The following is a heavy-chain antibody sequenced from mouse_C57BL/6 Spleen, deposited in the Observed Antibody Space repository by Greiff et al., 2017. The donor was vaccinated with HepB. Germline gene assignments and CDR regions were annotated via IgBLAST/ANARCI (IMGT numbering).Heavy chain of an antibody. J-gene: IGHJ2*01. CDR1: GYTFTDYE. CDR2: IDPETGGT. D-gene: IGHD1-2*01. V-gene: IGHV1-15*01. CDR3: TRFIQAPYFDY. Sequence: VQLQQSGAELVRPGASVTLSCKASGYTFTDYEMHWVKQTPVHGLEWIGAIDPETGGTAYNQKFKGKAILTADKSSSTAYMELRSLTSEDSAVYYCTRFIQAPYFDYWGQGTTLTVSS.